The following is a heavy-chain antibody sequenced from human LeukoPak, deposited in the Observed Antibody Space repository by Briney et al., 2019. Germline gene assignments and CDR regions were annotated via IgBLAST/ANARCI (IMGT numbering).Heavy chain of an antibody. D-gene: IGHD1/OR15-1a*01. CDR1: GYAFSSYA. V-gene: IGHV3-23*01. CDR3: AKVAAGTLIDV. J-gene: IGHJ6*02. Sequence: GGSLRLSCATSGYAFSSYAMSWVRQAPGQGLEWVSGISTTGADTYYADSVKGRLTISRDNFKNTLYLQMNSLRAEDTAIYYCAKVAAGTLIDVWGQGTTVTVSS. CDR2: ISTTGADT.